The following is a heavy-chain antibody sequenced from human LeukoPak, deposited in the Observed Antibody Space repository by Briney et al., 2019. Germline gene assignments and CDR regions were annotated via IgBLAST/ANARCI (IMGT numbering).Heavy chain of an antibody. CDR3: AAELYSGTYGRCCLFAF. D-gene: IGHD1-26*01. CDR1: GFTFSNSA. V-gene: IGHV1-58*02. Sequence: ASVKVSCKASGFTFSNSAIQWVGQARGQHLEGIGGIIVGRGRTHLAQNLQERLTITRDMSTNTAYMELSSLRSEDTAVYYCAAELYSGTYGRCCLFAFWGQGTPVTVSS. CDR2: IIVGRGRT. J-gene: IGHJ4*02.